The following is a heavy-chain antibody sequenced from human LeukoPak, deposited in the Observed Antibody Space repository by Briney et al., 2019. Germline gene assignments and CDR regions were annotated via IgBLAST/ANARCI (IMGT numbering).Heavy chain of an antibody. J-gene: IGHJ6*03. CDR2: IGSSSSYI. CDR3: AKTSLSDASGHYYYMDV. V-gene: IGHV3-21*01. Sequence: GGSLRLSCAASGFTFSSYSTNWVRQAPGKGLEWVSSIGSSSSYIYYADSVKGRFTISRDNSQNTVSLQVNNLRTEDTALYYCAKTSLSDASGHYYYMDVWGKGTTVTVSS. CDR1: GFTFSSYS. D-gene: IGHD3-3*01.